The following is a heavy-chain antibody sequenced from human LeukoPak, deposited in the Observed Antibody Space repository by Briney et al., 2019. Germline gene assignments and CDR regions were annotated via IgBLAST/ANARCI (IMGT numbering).Heavy chain of an antibody. CDR2: IYYSGST. CDR1: GGSISSSSYY. CDR3: ARVRVGSSSWDAFDI. Sequence: PSETLSLTCTVSGGSISSSSYYWGWIRQPPGKGLEWIGSIYYSGSTYYNPSLKSRVTISVDTSKNQFSLKLSSVTAADTAVYYCARVRVGSSSWDAFDIWGQGTMVTVSS. J-gene: IGHJ3*02. D-gene: IGHD6-13*01. V-gene: IGHV4-39*07.